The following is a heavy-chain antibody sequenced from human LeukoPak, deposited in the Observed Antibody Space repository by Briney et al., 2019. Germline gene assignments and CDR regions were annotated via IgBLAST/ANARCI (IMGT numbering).Heavy chain of an antibody. D-gene: IGHD6-6*01. CDR2: IYTSGST. V-gene: IGHV4-4*09. J-gene: IGHJ5*02. CDR3: ARREYSSSSVGWFDP. Sequence: SETLSLTCTVSGGSISSYYWSWIRQPPGEGLEWIGYIYTSGSTNYNPSLKSRVTIPVDTSKNQFSLKLSSVTAADTAVYYCARREYSSSSVGWFDPWGQGTLVTVSS. CDR1: GGSISSYY.